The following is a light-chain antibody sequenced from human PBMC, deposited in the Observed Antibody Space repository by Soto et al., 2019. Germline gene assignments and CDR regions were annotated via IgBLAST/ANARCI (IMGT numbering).Light chain of an antibody. Sequence: DVVLTQSPPSLPVTLGQPASISCRPSQSLVYTVGNTYLNWYHQRPVQSPRRLIYKVSKRDRGVPDGFSGGGSGTEFTLKSSRVEAEDVGDVYCMQGTHWPWTFGQGTRVEI. CDR1: QSLVYTVGNTY. CDR3: MQGTHWPWT. J-gene: IGKJ1*01. V-gene: IGKV2-30*01. CDR2: KVS.